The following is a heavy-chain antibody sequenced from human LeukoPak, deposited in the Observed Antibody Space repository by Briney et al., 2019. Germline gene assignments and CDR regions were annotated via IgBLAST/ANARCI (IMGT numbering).Heavy chain of an antibody. Sequence: WFSTIYGGGDSTSSAHSVTGRFNMSRDNSKKNLYMKIDSLRADDTALYYCAAGVVGATFEYWGQGALVTVSS. CDR3: AAGVVGATFEY. D-gene: IGHD3-10*01. J-gene: IGHJ4*02. CDR2: IYGGGDST. V-gene: IGHV3-23*01.